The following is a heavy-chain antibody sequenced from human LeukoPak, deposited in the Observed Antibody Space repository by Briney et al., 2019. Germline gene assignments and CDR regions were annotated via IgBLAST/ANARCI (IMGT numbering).Heavy chain of an antibody. CDR3: ARGGLYNYGPIDY. D-gene: IGHD5-18*01. V-gene: IGHV4-59*11. J-gene: IGHJ4*02. Sequence: SETLSLTCTVSGDSISSHYWSWFRQPPGKGLEWLGYISYSGWTNYNPSLMSRLIISVDTSKNQFSLKLSSVTAADTAVYYCARGGLYNYGPIDYYGQGTLVTVSS. CDR1: GDSISSHY. CDR2: ISYSGWT.